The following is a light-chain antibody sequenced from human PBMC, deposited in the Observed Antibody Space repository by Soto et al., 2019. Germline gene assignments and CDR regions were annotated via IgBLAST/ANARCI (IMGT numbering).Light chain of an antibody. Sequence: QSVLTQSSSASASLGSSVKLTCTLSSVHSTYIIAWHQQQPGKAPRYLMKLEGSGSYNKGSGIPDRFSGSSSGADRYLTISNLQFEDEADYYCETWDTNVVVVGGGTKLTVL. V-gene: IGLV4-60*02. CDR2: LEGSGSY. CDR3: ETWDTNVVV. J-gene: IGLJ2*01. CDR1: SVHSTYI.